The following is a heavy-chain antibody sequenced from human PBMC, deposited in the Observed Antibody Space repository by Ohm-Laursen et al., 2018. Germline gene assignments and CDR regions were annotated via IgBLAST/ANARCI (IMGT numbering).Heavy chain of an antibody. V-gene: IGHV4-4*07. CDR3: ARGQWLVGSYYFDY. J-gene: IGHJ4*02. D-gene: IGHD6-19*01. Sequence: SETLSLTCTVSGGSISSYYWSWIRQPAGKGLEWIGRIYTSGSTNYNPSLKSRVTMSVDTSKNQFSLKLSSVTAADTAVYYCARGQWLVGSYYFDYWGQGTLVTVSS. CDR1: GGSISSYY. CDR2: IYTSGST.